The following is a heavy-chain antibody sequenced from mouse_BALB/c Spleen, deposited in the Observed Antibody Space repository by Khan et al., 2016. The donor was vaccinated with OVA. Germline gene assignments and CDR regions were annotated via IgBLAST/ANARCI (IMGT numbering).Heavy chain of an antibody. CDR2: INPSNAYS. D-gene: IGHD1-1*01. CDR1: GYTFTSYS. Sequence: QVQLQQSGAELARPGASVKMSCKASGYTFTSYSMHWIKQRPGQGLEWIGNINPSNAYSNYNQKFKDKATLTADKSSSTAYMQLSSLTSEDSAVYYCERDFHYYGSRGALDYWGQGTSVTVSS. CDR3: ERDFHYYGSRGALDY. V-gene: IGHV1-4*01. J-gene: IGHJ4*01.